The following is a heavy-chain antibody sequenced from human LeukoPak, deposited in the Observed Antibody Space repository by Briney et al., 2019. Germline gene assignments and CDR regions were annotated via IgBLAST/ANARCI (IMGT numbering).Heavy chain of an antibody. D-gene: IGHD5-18*01. CDR2: ISSSGSTI. Sequence: GGSLRLSCAASGFTFSDYYMSWIRQAPGKGLEWVSYISSSGSTIYYADSVKGRSTISRDNAKNSLYLQMNSLRAEDTAVYYCARGNPYGYYYFDYWGQGTLVTVSS. CDR3: ARGNPYGYYYFDY. J-gene: IGHJ4*02. CDR1: GFTFSDYY. V-gene: IGHV3-11*04.